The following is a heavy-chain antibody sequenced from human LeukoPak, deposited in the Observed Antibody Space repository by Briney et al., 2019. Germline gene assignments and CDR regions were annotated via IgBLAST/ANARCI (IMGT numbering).Heavy chain of an antibody. V-gene: IGHV3-48*01. CDR3: AKASTSYGYKDDAFDI. J-gene: IGHJ3*02. D-gene: IGHD3-16*01. Sequence: GGSLRLSCAASGFTFSSYSMNWVRQAPGKGLEWVSYISSSSSTIYYADSVKGRFTISRDNAKSSLYLQMNSLRPEDTALYYCAKASTSYGYKDDAFDIWGQGTMVTVSS. CDR1: GFTFSSYS. CDR2: ISSSSSTI.